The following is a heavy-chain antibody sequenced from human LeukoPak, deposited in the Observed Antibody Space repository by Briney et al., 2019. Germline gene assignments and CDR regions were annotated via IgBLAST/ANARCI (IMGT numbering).Heavy chain of an antibody. Sequence: GESLKISCKGSGYSFTSYWNGWVRQMPGKGLEWMGIIYPGDSDTRYSPSFQGQVTISADKSISTAYLQWSSLKASDTAMYYCARGPHSSGWYAGAFDIWGQGTMVTVSS. D-gene: IGHD6-19*01. J-gene: IGHJ3*02. CDR3: ARGPHSSGWYAGAFDI. V-gene: IGHV5-51*01. CDR1: GYSFTSYW. CDR2: IYPGDSDT.